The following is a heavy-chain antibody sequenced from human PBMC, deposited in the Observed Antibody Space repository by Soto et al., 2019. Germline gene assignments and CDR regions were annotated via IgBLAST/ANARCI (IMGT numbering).Heavy chain of an antibody. D-gene: IGHD2-15*01. CDR1: GFTFSSYG. V-gene: IGHV3-30*18. CDR3: AKDSTHCSGGSCYYFDY. Sequence: QVQLVESGGGVDPLRVSCAASGFTFSSYGMHWVRQAPGKWLEWVAVISYDGSDKYYADSVRGRFTISRDNSENTMYLQMNSLRTEDTAVYYCAKDSTHCSGGSCYYFDYWGQGTLVTVSS. CDR2: ISYDGSDK. J-gene: IGHJ4*02.